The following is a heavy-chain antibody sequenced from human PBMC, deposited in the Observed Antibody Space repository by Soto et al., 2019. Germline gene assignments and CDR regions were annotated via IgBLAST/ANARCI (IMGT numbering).Heavy chain of an antibody. D-gene: IGHD3-9*01. V-gene: IGHV4-59*01. J-gene: IGHJ4*02. CDR3: ARYGLLRYGHSTYYFDY. Sequence: SETLSHTCPIVGGSLTSYYGSWVRKPPGKGLEWIGYIYYSGSANYNPSLKSRVTISVDTSKNQFSLKLSSVTAADTAVYYCARYGLLRYGHSTYYFDYWGQGTLVTVSS. CDR1: GGSLTSYY. CDR2: IYYSGSA.